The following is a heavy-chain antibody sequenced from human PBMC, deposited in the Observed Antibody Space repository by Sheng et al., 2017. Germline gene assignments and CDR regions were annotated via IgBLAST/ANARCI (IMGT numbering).Heavy chain of an antibody. V-gene: IGHV1-8*01. CDR3: ARGQGTSGWFDP. CDR1: GYNFISFD. J-gene: IGHJ5*02. Sequence: QVQLVQSGAEVKKPGASVKVSCKASGYNFISFDINWVRQTAGQGLEWMGWMNPHSGNTGYAQKFQGRISITRNTSINTAYMELSILKSEDTAVYYCARGQGTSGWFDPWGQGTLVTVAS. CDR2: MNPHSGNT.